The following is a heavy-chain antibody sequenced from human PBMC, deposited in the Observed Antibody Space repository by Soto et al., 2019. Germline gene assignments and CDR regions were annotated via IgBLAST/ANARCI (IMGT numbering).Heavy chain of an antibody. Sequence: SETLSLTCAVYGGSFSGHYWSWIRQPPGKGLEWIGEINHSGSTTYNPSLKSRVAISVDTSKNQFSLKLNSVTAADTAVYYCARGPSRLLMGDSFAWGQGTLVTVSS. V-gene: IGHV4-34*01. CDR2: INHSGST. D-gene: IGHD2-8*01. CDR3: ARGPSRLLMGDSFA. CDR1: GGSFSGHY. J-gene: IGHJ5*02.